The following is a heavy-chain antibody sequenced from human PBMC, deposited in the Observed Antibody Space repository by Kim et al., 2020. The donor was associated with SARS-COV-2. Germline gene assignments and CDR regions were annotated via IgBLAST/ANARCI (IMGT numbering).Heavy chain of an antibody. CDR3: ARDRGGLKHYMDV. D-gene: IGHD3-10*01. V-gene: IGHV4-59*01. J-gene: IGHJ6*03. CDR1: GGSISRDY. Sequence: SETLSLTCSVSGGSISRDYWSWIRQPPGKGLEWIGYIHYSGSTTYNPSLESRVAISIDTSKNQFSLNLRSLTAADTALYYCARDRGGLKHYMDVWGKGTAVTISS. CDR2: IHYSGST.